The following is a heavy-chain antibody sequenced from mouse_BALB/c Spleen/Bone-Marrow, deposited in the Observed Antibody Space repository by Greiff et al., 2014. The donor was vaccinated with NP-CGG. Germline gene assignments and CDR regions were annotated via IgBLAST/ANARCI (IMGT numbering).Heavy chain of an antibody. J-gene: IGHJ3*01. CDR1: GYTFTSYV. D-gene: IGHD2-14*01. CDR3: ARGGRYDGSWFAY. CDR2: INPYNDGT. V-gene: IGHV1-14*01. Sequence: SGPELVKPGASVKMSCKASGYTFTSYVMHWVKQKPGQGLEWIGYINPYNDGTKYNEKFKGKATLTSDKSSGTAYMELSSLTSEDSAVYYCARGGRYDGSWFAYWGQGTLVTVSA.